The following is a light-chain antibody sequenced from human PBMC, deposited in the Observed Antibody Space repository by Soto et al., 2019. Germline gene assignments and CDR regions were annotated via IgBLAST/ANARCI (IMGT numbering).Light chain of an antibody. J-gene: IGLJ3*02. Sequence: QSALTQPRSVSGSPGQSVTISCTGTSSDVGAYNYVSWYQQVPGEAPKLMVYDVSERPSGVPDRFSGSKSGNTASLTISGLQAEDEADYYCYSYAGSYTWVFGGGTKLTVL. CDR2: DVS. CDR3: YSYAGSYTWV. CDR1: SSDVGAYNY. V-gene: IGLV2-11*01.